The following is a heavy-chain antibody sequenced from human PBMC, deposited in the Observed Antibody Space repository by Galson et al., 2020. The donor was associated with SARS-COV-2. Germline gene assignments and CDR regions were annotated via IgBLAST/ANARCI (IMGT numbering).Heavy chain of an antibody. CDR1: GGPISSINW. D-gene: IGHD3-22*01. V-gene: IGHV4-4*02. J-gene: IGHJ4*02. CDR3: ARASRCWRDYYDSSGSYYDRPYYFDY. Sequence: SEPLTSTCAVPGGPISSINWWSWASQSPGKGLEWIGEIYQTGSTNYNPSLKSQVTIPVDKSKNQFSLKLKSVTAAETAVYYCARASRCWRDYYDSSGSYYDRPYYFDYWGQGTLVTVSS. CDR2: IYQTGST.